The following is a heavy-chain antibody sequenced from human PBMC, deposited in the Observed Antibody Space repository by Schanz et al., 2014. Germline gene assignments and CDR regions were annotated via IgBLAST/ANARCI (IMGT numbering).Heavy chain of an antibody. CDR1: GYTFNNYTYV. D-gene: IGHD6-6*01. CDR2: ISPYNGNT. V-gene: IGHV1-18*01. CDR3: ARDQSPYTNSSDVRYFDY. J-gene: IGHJ4*02. Sequence: QVLQVQSGSELKKPGTSVKVSCKASGYTFNNYTYVMIWVRQAPGQGLEWMGWISPYNGNTNYAQKLQGRVTMTADTSTSTAYMDLRSLRSDDTAVYYCARDQSPYTNSSDVRYFDYGGQGSLGTVSS.